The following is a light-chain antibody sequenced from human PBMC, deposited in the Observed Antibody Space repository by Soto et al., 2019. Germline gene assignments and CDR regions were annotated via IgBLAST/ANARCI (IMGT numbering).Light chain of an antibody. CDR2: EVS. CDR3: CSYAGNSIYV. J-gene: IGLJ1*01. CDR1: SSDVGDYNL. V-gene: IGLV2-23*02. Sequence: QSVLTQPASVSGSPGQSITFSCTGTSSDVGDYNLVSWYQQHPGKAPKLMIYEVSKRPSGFSDRFSGSKSGTTASLTISGLQAEDEADYYCCSYAGNSIYVFGTGTKLTVL.